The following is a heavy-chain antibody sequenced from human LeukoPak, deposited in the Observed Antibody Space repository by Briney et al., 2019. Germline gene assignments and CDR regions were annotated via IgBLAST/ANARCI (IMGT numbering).Heavy chain of an antibody. CDR3: ARDVPGYYDFWSGYLYNQDPYGMDV. V-gene: IGHV1-18*01. CDR2: ISAYNGNT. CDR1: GYTFTSYG. D-gene: IGHD3-3*01. J-gene: IGHJ6*02. Sequence: ASVKVSCKASGYTFTSYGISWVRQAPGQGLEWMGWISAYNGNTNYAQKLQGRVTMTTDTSTRTAYMELRSLRSDDTAVYYCARDVPGYYDFWSGYLYNQDPYGMDVWGQGTTVTVSS.